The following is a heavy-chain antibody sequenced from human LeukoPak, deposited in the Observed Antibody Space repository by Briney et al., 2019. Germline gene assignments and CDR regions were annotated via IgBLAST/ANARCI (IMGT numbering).Heavy chain of an antibody. V-gene: IGHV3-30-3*01. CDR2: ISYDGSNK. J-gene: IGHJ1*01. CDR1: GFTFSSYA. D-gene: IGHD2-15*01. CDR3: ASYCSGGSCYWGDFQH. Sequence: GGSLRLSCAASGFTFSSYAMHWVRQAPGKGLEWVAVISYDGSNKYYADSVKGRFTISRDNSKNTLYLQMNSLRAEDTAVYYCASYCSGGSCYWGDFQHWGQGTLVTVSS.